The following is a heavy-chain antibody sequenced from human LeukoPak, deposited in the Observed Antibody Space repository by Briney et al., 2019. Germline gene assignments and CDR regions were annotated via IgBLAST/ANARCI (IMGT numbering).Heavy chain of an antibody. J-gene: IGHJ5*02. CDR1: GFTFSSYA. CDR2: ISYDGSNK. D-gene: IGHD4-17*01. V-gene: IGHV3-30*04. Sequence: PGGSLRLSCAASGFTFSSYATHWVRQAPGKGPEWVAVISYDGSNKYYADSVKGRFTISRDNSKSTAFLQMNSLRVEDTAVYYCARDRLMTTVTTGWFDPRGQGTLVTVSS. CDR3: ARDRLMTTVTTGWFDP.